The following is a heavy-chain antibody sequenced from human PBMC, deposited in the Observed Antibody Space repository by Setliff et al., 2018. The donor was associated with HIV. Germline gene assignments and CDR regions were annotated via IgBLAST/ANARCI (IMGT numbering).Heavy chain of an antibody. CDR3: ARVRLYSSALDY. CDR2: IYSDGST. Sequence: GYLRLSCAASGFTVSSHYMSWVRQAPGKGLEWVSTIYSDGSTYHADSVKGRFTLSRDTSKNTLSLQMNSLRPEDTAVFYCARVRLYSSALDYWGQGTLVTVSS. CDR1: GFTVSSHY. V-gene: IGHV3-66*02. J-gene: IGHJ4*02. D-gene: IGHD3-22*01.